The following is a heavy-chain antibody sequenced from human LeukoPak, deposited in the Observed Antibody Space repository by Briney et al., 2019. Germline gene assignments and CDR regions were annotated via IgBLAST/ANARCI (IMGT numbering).Heavy chain of an antibody. CDR2: IYTSGST. J-gene: IGHJ6*03. CDR3: ARDLVWEDYDILTRYYYYYYYMDV. CDR1: GGSISSYY. V-gene: IGHV4-4*07. D-gene: IGHD3-9*01. Sequence: PSETLSLTCTVSGGSISSYYWSWIRQPAGKGLEWIGRIYTSGSTSYNPSLKSRVTMSVDTSKNQFSLKLSSVTAADTAVYYCARDLVWEDYDILTRYYYYYYYMDVWGKGTTVTISS.